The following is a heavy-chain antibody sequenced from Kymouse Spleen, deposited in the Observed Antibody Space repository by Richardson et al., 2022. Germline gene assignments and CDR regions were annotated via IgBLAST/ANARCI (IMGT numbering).Heavy chain of an antibody. D-gene: IGHD6-19*01. J-gene: IGHJ4*02. V-gene: IGHV4-39*01. Sequence: QLQLQESGPGLVKPSETLSLTCTVSGGSISSSSYYWGWIRQPPGKGLEWIGSIYYSGSTYYNPSLKSRVTISVDTSKNQFSLKLSSVTAADTAVYYCARHPGYSSGCYFDYWGQGTLVTVSS. CDR3: ARHPGYSSGCYFDY. CDR1: GGSISSSSYY. CDR2: IYYSGST.